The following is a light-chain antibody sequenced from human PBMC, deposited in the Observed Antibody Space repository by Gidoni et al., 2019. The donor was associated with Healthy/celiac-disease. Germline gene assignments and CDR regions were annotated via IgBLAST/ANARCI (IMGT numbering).Light chain of an antibody. CDR1: QSVSSSY. J-gene: IGKJ1*01. V-gene: IGKV3-20*01. CDR2: GAS. CDR3: QQYGSSPLWT. Sequence: EIVLTQSPGTLSLSPGERATLSCRASQSVSSSYLAWYQQKPGQAPRLLIYGASSRATGIPDRFSGSGSGTDFTLTISRLDPEDFAVYYCQQYGSSPLWTFGQGTKEEIK.